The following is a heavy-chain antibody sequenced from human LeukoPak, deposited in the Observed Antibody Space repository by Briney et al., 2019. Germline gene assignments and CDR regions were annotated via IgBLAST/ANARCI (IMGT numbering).Heavy chain of an antibody. Sequence: PGGSLRLSCEASGLTFSNFAINWVRQAPGKGPEWVSAISASGGSSFYADSVKGRFTISRDNSKNTLYLQMNSLRADDSAVYYCAKVEPSYYDSSGYYPFDSWGQGTLVTVSS. CDR2: ISASGGSS. J-gene: IGHJ4*02. CDR1: GLTFSNFA. D-gene: IGHD3-22*01. V-gene: IGHV3-23*01. CDR3: AKVEPSYYDSSGYYPFDS.